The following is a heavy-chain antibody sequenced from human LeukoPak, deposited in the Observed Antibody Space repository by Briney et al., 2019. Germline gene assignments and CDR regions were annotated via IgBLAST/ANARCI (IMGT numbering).Heavy chain of an antibody. V-gene: IGHV3-30*18. CDR1: GFIFSRYG. Sequence: GGSLRLSCAASGFIFSRYGMHWVRQAPGKGLEWVAVISYDGSNRYYVDSVKGRFTISRDNSKNTLYLQMNSLRAEDTAVYSCAKPSSGWTSFDYWGQGTLVTVSS. D-gene: IGHD6-19*01. CDR2: ISYDGSNR. CDR3: AKPSSGWTSFDY. J-gene: IGHJ4*02.